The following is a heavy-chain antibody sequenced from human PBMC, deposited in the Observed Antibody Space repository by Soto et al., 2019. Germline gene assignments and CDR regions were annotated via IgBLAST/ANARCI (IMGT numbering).Heavy chain of an antibody. J-gene: IGHJ4*02. Sequence: EVQLLESGGGLVQPGGSLRLSCAASGFTFSNYAMGWVRQAPGEGLAWVSAIGGGGGRTYYADSVRGRFTISRDNSKNTLYLQMNSLRADDTAVDHCAKTAEAVAGTVYDYWGQGTLVTVSS. V-gene: IGHV3-23*01. CDR3: AKTAEAVAGTVYDY. CDR2: IGGGGGRT. CDR1: GFTFSNYA. D-gene: IGHD6-19*01.